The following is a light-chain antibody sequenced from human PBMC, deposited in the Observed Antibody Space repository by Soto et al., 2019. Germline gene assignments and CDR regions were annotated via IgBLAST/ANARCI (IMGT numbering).Light chain of an antibody. J-gene: IGLJ2*01. Sequence: QSVLTQPASVSGSPGQSITISCTGTSSDVGGYNYVSWYQHHPGKAPKLILFGVSDRPSGVPHRFSGSKSGNTASLTISGLQVEDTADYYCCSYTSSSTVVFGGGTQLTVL. CDR3: CSYTSSSTVV. CDR1: SSDVGGYNY. V-gene: IGLV2-14*01. CDR2: GVS.